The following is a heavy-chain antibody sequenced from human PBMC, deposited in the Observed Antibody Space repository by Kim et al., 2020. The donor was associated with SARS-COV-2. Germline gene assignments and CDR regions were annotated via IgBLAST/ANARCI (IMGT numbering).Heavy chain of an antibody. D-gene: IGHD1-26*01. V-gene: IGHV3-30*04. CDR1: GFTFSSYA. J-gene: IGHJ6*02. Sequence: GGSLILSCAASGFTFSSYAMHWVRQAPGKGLEWVAVISYDGSNKYYADSVKGRFTISRDNSKNTLYLQMNSLRAEDTAVYYCARDRVRELLLYYYYYGMDVWGQGTTVTVSS. CDR2: ISYDGSNK. CDR3: ARDRVRELLLYYYYYGMDV.